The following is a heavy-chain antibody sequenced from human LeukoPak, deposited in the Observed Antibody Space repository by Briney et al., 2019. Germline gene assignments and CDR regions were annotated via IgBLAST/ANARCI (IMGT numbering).Heavy chain of an antibody. CDR2: IWYDGSNK. J-gene: IGHJ6*02. D-gene: IGHD2-2*01. CDR1: GFTFSIYG. Sequence: GVPLRLSCAASGFTFSIYGMHWVRHAPGKGLECVAVIWYDGSNKYYADSVKGRFTISRDNSKNTLHLQMNSLRAEDTAVYYCAGGVPAYYYYGMDVWGQGTTVTVSS. V-gene: IGHV3-33*01. CDR3: AGGVPAYYYYGMDV.